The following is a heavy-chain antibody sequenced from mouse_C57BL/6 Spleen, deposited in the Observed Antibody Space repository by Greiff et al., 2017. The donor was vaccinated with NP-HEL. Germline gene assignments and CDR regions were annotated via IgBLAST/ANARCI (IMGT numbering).Heavy chain of an antibody. J-gene: IGHJ2*01. Sequence: QVQLQQSGAELVRPGASVTLSCKASGYTFTDYEMHWVKQTPVHGLEWIGAIDPETGGTAYNQKFKGKAILTADKSSSTAYMELRSLTSEDSAVYYCTREGYDYDDYWGQGTTLTVSS. V-gene: IGHV1-15*01. CDR3: TREGYDYDDY. CDR1: GYTFTDYE. CDR2: IDPETGGT. D-gene: IGHD2-4*01.